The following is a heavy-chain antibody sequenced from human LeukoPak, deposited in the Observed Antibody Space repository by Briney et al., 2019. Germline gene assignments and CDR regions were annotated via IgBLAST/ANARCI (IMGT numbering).Heavy chain of an antibody. CDR3: SRDKGTSYLSSFDY. V-gene: IGHV3-30*04. D-gene: IGHD6-6*01. Sequence: GGSLRLFCGASGFNFSSYAMHGFRQDPGKGLVGVTVISYDGSNKYCEDSVKRRFTISRANSKNKTDLQQNSIIEAANAALYYSRDKGTSYLSSFDYWGQGTLVTVSS. J-gene: IGHJ4*02. CDR1: GFNFSSYA. CDR2: ISYDGSNK.